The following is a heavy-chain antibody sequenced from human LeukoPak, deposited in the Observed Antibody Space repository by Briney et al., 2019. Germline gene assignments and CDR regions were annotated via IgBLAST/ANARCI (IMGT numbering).Heavy chain of an antibody. V-gene: IGHV4-30-2*01. CDR3: ARYYDIDAFDI. J-gene: IGHJ3*02. D-gene: IGHD3-9*01. CDR1: GGSISSGGYY. Sequence: SETLSLTCTVSGGSISSGGYYWSWIRQPPGKGLEWIGYIYHSGSTYYNPSLKSRVTISVDRSKNQFSLKLSSVTAADTAVYYCARYYDIDAFDIWGQGTMITVSS. CDR2: IYHSGST.